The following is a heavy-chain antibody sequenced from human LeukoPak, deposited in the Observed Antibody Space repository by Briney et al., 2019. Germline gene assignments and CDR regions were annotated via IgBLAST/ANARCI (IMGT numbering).Heavy chain of an antibody. J-gene: IGHJ4*02. CDR2: ISGRGGST. V-gene: IGHV3-23*01. CDR3: AKIIAVADYYFDY. Sequence: GGSLRLSCAASGFTFSSYAMSGVGQAPGKGLEGVSAISGRGGSTYYADSVRGRFTLSRDNSKNTLYLQMNSLRAEDTAVYYCAKIIAVADYYFDYWGQGTLVTVSS. D-gene: IGHD6-19*01. CDR1: GFTFSSYA.